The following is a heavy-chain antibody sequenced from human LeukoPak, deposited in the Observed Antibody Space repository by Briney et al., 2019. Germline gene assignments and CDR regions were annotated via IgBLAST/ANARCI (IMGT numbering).Heavy chain of an antibody. J-gene: IGHJ6*02. V-gene: IGHV1-69*13. CDR3: ARTGENPPAATLYGMDV. CDR1: GGTSSSYG. CDR2: IIPIFGTA. D-gene: IGHD2-15*01. Sequence: SVKVSCKASGGTSSSYGISWVRQAPGQGLEWMGGIIPIFGTANYAQKFQGRVTITADESTSTAYMELCSLRSEDTAVYYCARTGENPPAATLYGMDVWGQGTTVTVSS.